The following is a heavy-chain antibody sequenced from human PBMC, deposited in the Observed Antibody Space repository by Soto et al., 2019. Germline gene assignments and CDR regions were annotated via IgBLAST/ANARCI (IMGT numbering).Heavy chain of an antibody. J-gene: IGHJ4*02. CDR3: VRAPEQRPFDY. V-gene: IGHV3-74*03. D-gene: IGHD6-25*01. CDR2: INSDGSSV. Sequence: PGGSLRLSCAASGFTLSDNWIHWVRRAPGKGLVWVSRINSDGSSVTYADSVKGRFTFSRDNAKNTLYLQMDSLRVEDTAMYYCVRAPEQRPFDYWGQGTLVTVS. CDR1: GFTLSDNW.